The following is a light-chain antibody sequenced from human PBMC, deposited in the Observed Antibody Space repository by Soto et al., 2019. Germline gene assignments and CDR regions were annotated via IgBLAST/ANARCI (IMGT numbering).Light chain of an antibody. CDR1: ESVSTN. CDR2: GAS. J-gene: IGKJ3*01. CDR3: QQYGSSRLT. V-gene: IGKV3-20*01. Sequence: EIVMTQSPATLSVSRGERSTLTCRASESVSTNLAWYQQKPGQAPRLLIYGASSRATGIPDRFSGSGSGTDFTLTISRLEPEDFAVYYCQQYGSSRLTFGPGTKVDIK.